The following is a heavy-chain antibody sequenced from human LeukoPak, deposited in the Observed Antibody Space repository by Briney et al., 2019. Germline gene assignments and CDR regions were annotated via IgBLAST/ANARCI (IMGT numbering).Heavy chain of an antibody. D-gene: IGHD3-10*01. CDR1: GASISSYY. Sequence: SETLSLTCSVSGASISSYYWSWIRQPPGKGLEWIGYIYYSGSTNYNPSLKSRVTISVDTSKNQFSLKLSSVTAADTAVYYCARARRNMVRGVITPDAFDIWGQGTMVTVSS. V-gene: IGHV4-59*01. CDR3: ARARRNMVRGVITPDAFDI. CDR2: IYYSGST. J-gene: IGHJ3*02.